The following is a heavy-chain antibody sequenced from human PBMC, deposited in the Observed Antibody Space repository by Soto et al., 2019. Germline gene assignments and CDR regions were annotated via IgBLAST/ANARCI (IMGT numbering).Heavy chain of an antibody. CDR3: AREVNCISTSCYRTTQNWFDP. CDR1: GYTFTSYY. CDR2: INPSGGST. J-gene: IGHJ5*02. Sequence: ASVKVSCKASGYTFTSYYMHWVRQAPGQGLEWMGIINPSGGSTSYAQKFQGRVTMTRDTSTSTVYMELSSLRSEDTAVYYCAREVNCISTSCYRTTQNWFDPWGQGTLVT. D-gene: IGHD2-2*01. V-gene: IGHV1-46*01.